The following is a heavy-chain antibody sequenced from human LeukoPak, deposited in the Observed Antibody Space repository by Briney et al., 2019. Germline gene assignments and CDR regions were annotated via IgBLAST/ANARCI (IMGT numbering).Heavy chain of an antibody. V-gene: IGHV4-61*01. Sequence: PSETLSLTCTVSGGSVSSGTYYWSWIRQPPGKGLEWIGYIYYNGNTNYNPSLKSRVTISIDTSKNQFSLKLSSVTAADTAVYYCARGGYSGYDWAPIDYWGQGTLVTVSS. J-gene: IGHJ4*02. D-gene: IGHD5-12*01. CDR3: ARGGYSGYDWAPIDY. CDR2: IYYNGNT. CDR1: GGSVSSGTYY.